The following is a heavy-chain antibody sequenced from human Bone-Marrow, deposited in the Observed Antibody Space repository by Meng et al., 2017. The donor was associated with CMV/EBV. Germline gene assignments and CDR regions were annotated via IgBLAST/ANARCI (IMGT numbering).Heavy chain of an antibody. J-gene: IGHJ6*02. CDR2: ISAYNGNT. D-gene: IGHD6-19*01. Sequence: ASVKVSCKASGYTFTSYGISWVRQAPGQGLEWMGWISAYNGNTNYAQKLQGRVTMTTDTSTSTAYMELRRLRSDDTAVYYCARDPAVAGFPYHYYYGMDVWGQGNTVNVAS. CDR1: GYTFTSYG. V-gene: IGHV1-18*01. CDR3: ARDPAVAGFPYHYYYGMDV.